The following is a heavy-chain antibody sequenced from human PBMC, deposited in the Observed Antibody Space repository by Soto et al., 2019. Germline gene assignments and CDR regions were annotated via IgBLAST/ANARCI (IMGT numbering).Heavy chain of an antibody. J-gene: IGHJ6*02. CDR3: ARDEYSSSSTPGYYYYGMDV. D-gene: IGHD6-6*01. Sequence: GESLKISWKGSGYSFTSYWISWVRQMPGKGLEWMGRIDPGDSYTNHSPSFQGHVTISADKSISTAYLQWSSLKASDTAMYYCARDEYSSSSTPGYYYYGMDVWGQGTTVTVSS. CDR1: GYSFTSYW. V-gene: IGHV5-10-1*01. CDR2: IDPGDSYT.